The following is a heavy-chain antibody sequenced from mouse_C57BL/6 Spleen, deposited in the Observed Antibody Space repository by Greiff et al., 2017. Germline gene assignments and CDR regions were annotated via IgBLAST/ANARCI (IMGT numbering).Heavy chain of an antibody. CDR2: SRNKANDYTT. CDR1: GFTFSDFY. CDR3: ARDVVYYYGSSYGWYFDV. V-gene: IGHV7-1*01. J-gene: IGHJ1*03. D-gene: IGHD1-1*01. Sequence: EVKVVESGGGLVQSGRSLRLSCATSGFTFSDFYMEWVRQAPGKGLEWIAASRNKANDYTTEYSASVKGRFIVSRDTSQSILYLQMNALRAEDTAIYYCARDVVYYYGSSYGWYFDVWGTGTTVTVSS.